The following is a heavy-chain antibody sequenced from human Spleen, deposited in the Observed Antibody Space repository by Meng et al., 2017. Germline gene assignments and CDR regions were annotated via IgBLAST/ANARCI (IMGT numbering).Heavy chain of an antibody. V-gene: IGHV4-34*01. CDR3: ARGPRITVGGGWFDP. CDR2: INNSGST. D-gene: IGHD4-11*01. Sequence: QLGQQEGGVEQLEPSATLSRTGSGYGVTCSGNYWMGIGQPQGHERMGSGRINNSGSTNDHPSLKSLVTISVATSKNQFSLKLSFVTAAATAVYYWARGPRITVGGGWFDPWGQGTLVTVSS. CDR1: GVTCSGNY. J-gene: IGHJ5*02.